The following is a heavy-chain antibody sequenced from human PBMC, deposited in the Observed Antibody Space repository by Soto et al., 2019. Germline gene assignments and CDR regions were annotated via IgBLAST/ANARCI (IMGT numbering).Heavy chain of an antibody. V-gene: IGHV1-69*02. CDR3: SIGSWSAETFDV. D-gene: IGHD2-2*01. J-gene: IGHJ3*01. CDR2: IIPMLTVT. CDR1: GGTFSTYT. Sequence: QVHLEQSGAEVKKPGSSVMVSCKAAGGTFSTYTLIWVRQAHGQGLEWMGRIIPMLTVTNSAQKFQGRVTLTADKSTSTAFMELTSLTSDDTAVYYCSIGSWSAETFDVWGQGTMVTVSS.